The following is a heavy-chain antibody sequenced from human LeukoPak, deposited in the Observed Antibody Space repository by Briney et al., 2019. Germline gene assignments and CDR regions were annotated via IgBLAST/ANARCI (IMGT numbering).Heavy chain of an antibody. CDR2: IYYSGST. V-gene: IGHV4-59*01. D-gene: IGHD5-18*01. CDR3: ARDEYSYGLYYYYGMDV. Sequence: SETLSLTCTVSGGSISSYYWSWIRQPPGKGLEWLGYIYYSGSTNYNPSLKSRVTTSVDTSKNQFSLKLSSVTAADTAVYYCARDEYSYGLYYYYGMDVWGQGTTVTVSS. J-gene: IGHJ6*02. CDR1: GGSISSYY.